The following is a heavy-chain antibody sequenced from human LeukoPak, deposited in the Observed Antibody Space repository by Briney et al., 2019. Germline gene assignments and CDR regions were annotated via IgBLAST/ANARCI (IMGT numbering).Heavy chain of an antibody. J-gene: IGHJ4*02. D-gene: IGHD2-2*01. V-gene: IGHV4-39*01. Sequence: SETLSLTCTVSGGSISSSSYYWGWIRQPPGKRLEWIGSIYYSGSTYYNPSLKSRVTISVDTSKNQFSLKLSSVTAADTAVYYCARHPRYCSSTSCYFSWVDYWGQGTLVTVSS. CDR3: ARHPRYCSSTSCYFSWVDY. CDR1: GGSISSSSYY. CDR2: IYYSGST.